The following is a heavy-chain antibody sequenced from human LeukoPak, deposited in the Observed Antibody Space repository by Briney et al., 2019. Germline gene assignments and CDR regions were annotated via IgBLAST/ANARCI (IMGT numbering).Heavy chain of an antibody. CDR1: GFTFSDYY. Sequence: GGSLRLSCAASGFTFSDYYMSWIRQAPGKGLEWVSYISSGSTIYYADSVKGRFTISRDNAKNSLYLQMNSLRAEDTAVYYCARSTDYCTNGVCYGFRYYYYGMDVWGQGTTVTVSS. CDR3: ARSTDYCTNGVCYGFRYYYYGMDV. V-gene: IGHV3-11*01. D-gene: IGHD2-8*01. J-gene: IGHJ6*02. CDR2: ISSGSTI.